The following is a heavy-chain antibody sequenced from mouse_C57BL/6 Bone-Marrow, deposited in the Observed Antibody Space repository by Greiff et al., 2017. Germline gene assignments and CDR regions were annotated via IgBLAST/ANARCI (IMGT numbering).Heavy chain of an antibody. CDR2: INPNYGTT. D-gene: IGHD4-1*01. Sequence: QLQQSGPELVKPGASVKISCKASGYSFTDYHMNWVKQSNGKSLEWIGVINPNYGTTSYNQKFKGKATLTVDQSSSTAYMQLNSLTSEDSAVYYCARVFCAGTSWENAMDYWGQGTSVTVSS. V-gene: IGHV1-39*01. CDR1: GYSFTDYH. J-gene: IGHJ4*01. CDR3: ARVFCAGTSWENAMDY.